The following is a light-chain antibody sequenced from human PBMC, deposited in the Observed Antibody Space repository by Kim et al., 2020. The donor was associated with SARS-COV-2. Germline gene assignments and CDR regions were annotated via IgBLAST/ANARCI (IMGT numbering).Light chain of an antibody. Sequence: GQSVTIACTGTSSDVGGYNSVSWYQQHPGKAPKLMIYDVSKRPSWVPDRFSGSKSGNTASLTVSGLQAGDEADYYCTSYAGSTEFLFGGGTQLTVL. CDR3: TSYAGSTEFL. CDR1: SSDVGGYNS. V-gene: IGLV2-8*01. CDR2: DVS. J-gene: IGLJ2*01.